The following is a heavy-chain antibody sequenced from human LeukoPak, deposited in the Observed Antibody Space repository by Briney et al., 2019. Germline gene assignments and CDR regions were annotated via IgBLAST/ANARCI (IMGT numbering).Heavy chain of an antibody. CDR1: GGSISSYY. CDR3: ARVAGGDWYYFDF. J-gene: IGHJ4*02. Sequence: SETLSLTCTVSGGSISSYYWSWIRQPPGKGLEWIGYIYYTGTTDYSPSLKSRVTISLDMSKNQFSLKLSSVTAADTAVYYCARVAGGDWYYFDFWGQGTLVTVSS. CDR2: IYYTGTT. V-gene: IGHV4-59*01. D-gene: IGHD2-21*02.